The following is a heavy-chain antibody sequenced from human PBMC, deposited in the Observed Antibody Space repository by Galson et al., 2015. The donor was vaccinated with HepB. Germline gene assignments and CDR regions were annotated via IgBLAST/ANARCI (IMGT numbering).Heavy chain of an antibody. V-gene: IGHV1-46*01. Sequence: SEKVSCKASGYTFTSYYMHWVRQAPGQGLEWMGIINPSGGSTSYAQKFQGRVTMTRDTSTSTVYMELSSLRSEDTAVYYCARANFIAARFGGPGYWGQGTLVTVSS. CDR1: GYTFTSYY. CDR3: ARANFIAARFGGPGY. CDR2: INPSGGST. J-gene: IGHJ4*02. D-gene: IGHD6-6*01.